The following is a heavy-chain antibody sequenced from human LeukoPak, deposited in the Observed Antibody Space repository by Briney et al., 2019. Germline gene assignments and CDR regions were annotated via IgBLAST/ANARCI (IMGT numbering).Heavy chain of an antibody. CDR3: ARGSDYYDSSGSYYMDV. D-gene: IGHD3-22*01. CDR2: TNPNSGNT. CDR1: GYTFTSYD. Sequence: ASVKVSCKASGYTFTSYDINWVRQATGQGLEWMGWTNPNSGNTGYAQKFQGRVTMTRNTSISTAYMELSSLRSEDTAVYYCARGSDYYDSSGSYYMDVWGKGTTVTISS. J-gene: IGHJ6*03. V-gene: IGHV1-8*01.